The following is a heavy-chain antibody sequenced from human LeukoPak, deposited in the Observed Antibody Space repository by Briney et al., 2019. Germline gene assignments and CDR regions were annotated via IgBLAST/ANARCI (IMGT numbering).Heavy chain of an antibody. CDR3: ATMFGESSDFDH. Sequence: SETLSLTCVVSGGSISAYYWNWIRQPAGKGLEWIGRLHSSGETTSNPSLMSRATISLDTSRNHFSLNLTSVTAADTAIYYCATMFGESSDFDHWGQGTLVTGSS. CDR1: GGSISAYY. V-gene: IGHV4-4*07. D-gene: IGHD3-10*02. CDR2: LHSSGET. J-gene: IGHJ4*02.